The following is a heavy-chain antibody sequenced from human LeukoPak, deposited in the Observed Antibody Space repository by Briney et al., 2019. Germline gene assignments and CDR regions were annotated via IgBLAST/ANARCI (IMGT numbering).Heavy chain of an antibody. V-gene: IGHV3-53*01. CDR3: AKGKRSSSWYAGSFDY. J-gene: IGHJ4*02. CDR2: IYSGGST. CDR1: GFTVSSNY. D-gene: IGHD6-13*01. Sequence: GGSLRLSCAASGFTVSSNYMSWVRQAPGKGLEWVSVIYSGGSTYYADSVKGRFTVSRDNSKNTLYLQMNSLRAEDTAVYYCAKGKRSSSWYAGSFDYWGQGTLVTVSS.